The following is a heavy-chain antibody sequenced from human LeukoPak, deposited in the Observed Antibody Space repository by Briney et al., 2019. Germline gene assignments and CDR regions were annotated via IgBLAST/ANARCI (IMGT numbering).Heavy chain of an antibody. Sequence: SETLSLTCSVSGGSIRSWYWSWIRQPAGKGLEWIGRIYTSGSTNYNPSLKSRVTMSVDTSKNQFSLKLSSVTAADTAVYYCARVGRQDYYGSGSYDYWGQGTLVTVSS. J-gene: IGHJ4*02. D-gene: IGHD3-10*01. CDR2: IYTSGST. CDR3: ARVGRQDYYGSGSYDY. V-gene: IGHV4-4*07. CDR1: GGSIRSWY.